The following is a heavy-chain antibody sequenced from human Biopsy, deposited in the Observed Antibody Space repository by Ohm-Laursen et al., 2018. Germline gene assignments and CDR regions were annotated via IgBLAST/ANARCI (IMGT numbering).Heavy chain of an antibody. CDR2: IYDRGSTA. CDR3: ARGMRSSGWPYFDS. J-gene: IGHJ4*02. CDR1: GDSVSSGSFY. D-gene: IGHD6-19*01. V-gene: IGHV4-61*01. Sequence: TLSLTCTVSGDSVSSGSFYWNWLRQAPGQGLEYIGYIYDRGSTANYNPSLESRVTMSVNMPKNQISLKLSSVTAADTAIYYCARGMRSSGWPYFDSWGQGTLVTVSS.